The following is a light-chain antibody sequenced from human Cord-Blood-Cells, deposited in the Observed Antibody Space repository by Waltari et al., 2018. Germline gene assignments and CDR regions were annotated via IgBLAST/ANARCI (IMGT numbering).Light chain of an antibody. CDR1: SSNIGSNT. CDR3: AAWDDSPNCWV. CDR2: SNN. J-gene: IGLJ3*02. V-gene: IGLV1-44*01. Sequence: QSVLTQPPSASGTPGQRVTISCSGSSSNIGSNTVNWYQQLPGTAPKLLIYSNNQRPSGVPDRFSGSKSGTSASLAISGLQSEDEADYYCAAWDDSPNCWVFGGGTKLTVL.